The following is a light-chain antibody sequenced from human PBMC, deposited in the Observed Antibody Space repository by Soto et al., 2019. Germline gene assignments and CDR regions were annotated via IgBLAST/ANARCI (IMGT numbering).Light chain of an antibody. CDR2: VAS. CDR3: QQYNNWPLT. V-gene: IGKV3-15*01. Sequence: EIVMTQSPATLSVSPGERATLSCRASQSVSSNLAWYQQKPGQAPRLLIYVASTRSTGIPARFSGSGSGTAFTLTISSLQSEDFAVYYCQQYNNWPLTFGGGTKVEIK. CDR1: QSVSSN. J-gene: IGKJ4*01.